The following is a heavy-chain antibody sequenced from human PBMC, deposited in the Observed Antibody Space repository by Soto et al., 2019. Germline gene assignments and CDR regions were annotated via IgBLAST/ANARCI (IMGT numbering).Heavy chain of an antibody. J-gene: IGHJ4*02. CDR2: LANDGSYQ. V-gene: IGHV3-30*03. CDR3: ARSIGGSSYYPPDY. CDR1: GFTFSGYG. Sequence: SLRLSCAASGFTFSGYGMHWVRQSPGEGLEWVAILANDGSYQYYAESVKGRFTISRDNSKNTLYLQMDSLRPEDTAVYYCARSIGGSSYYPPDYWGQGTLVTVSS. D-gene: IGHD2-15*01.